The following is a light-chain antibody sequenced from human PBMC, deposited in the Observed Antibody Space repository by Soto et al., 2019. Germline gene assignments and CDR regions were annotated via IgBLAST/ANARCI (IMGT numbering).Light chain of an antibody. J-gene: IGLJ2*01. Sequence: QSVLTQPASMSGSPGQSITISCTGTGSDVGYYNSVSWYQQHPGKAPKLMIYDVTKRPSGVSNRFSGSKSGNTASLIISGLQAEDEADYFCSSYTTTNSLLFGGGTKVTVL. CDR1: GSDVGYYNS. V-gene: IGLV2-14*03. CDR3: SSYTTTNSLL. CDR2: DVT.